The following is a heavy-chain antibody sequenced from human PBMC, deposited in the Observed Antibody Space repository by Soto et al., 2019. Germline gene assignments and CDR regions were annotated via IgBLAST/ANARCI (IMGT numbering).Heavy chain of an antibody. Sequence: QVQLVQSGAEVKKPGASVKVSCKASGYTFTGYYMHWVRQAPGQGLEWMGWINPNSGGTNYAQKFQGWVTMTRDTSISTAYMELSRLRSDDTAVYYCARGITTGYYYGSGSSGYYYGMDVWGQGTTVTVSS. CDR2: INPNSGGT. V-gene: IGHV1-2*04. D-gene: IGHD3-10*01. CDR3: ARGITTGYYYGSGSSGYYYGMDV. J-gene: IGHJ6*02. CDR1: GYTFTGYY.